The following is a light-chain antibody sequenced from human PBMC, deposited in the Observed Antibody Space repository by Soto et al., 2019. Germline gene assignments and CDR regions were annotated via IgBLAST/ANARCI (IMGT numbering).Light chain of an antibody. Sequence: PGEGATLSCRASQSVSSNYVAWFHQKPGQPPRLLIYGASSRATGIPDRFSGSGSGTDFTLTISRLEPEDFAVYYCQQYGRSPFTFGPGTKVDSK. CDR2: GAS. CDR3: QQYGRSPFT. J-gene: IGKJ3*01. CDR1: QSVSSNY. V-gene: IGKV3-20*01.